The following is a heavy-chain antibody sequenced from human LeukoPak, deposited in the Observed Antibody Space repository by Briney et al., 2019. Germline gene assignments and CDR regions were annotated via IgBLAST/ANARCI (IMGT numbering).Heavy chain of an antibody. V-gene: IGHV3-74*01. CDR1: GFTFSSYW. CDR3: ARGYRGGMDV. D-gene: IGHD3-10*01. J-gene: IGHJ6*02. Sequence: GSLRLSCAASGFTFSSYWMHWVRQAPGKGLAWVSRINSDGSSTSYADSVKGRFTISRDNAKNTLYLQMNSLRAEDTAVYYCARGYRGGMDVWGQGTTVTVSS. CDR2: INSDGSST.